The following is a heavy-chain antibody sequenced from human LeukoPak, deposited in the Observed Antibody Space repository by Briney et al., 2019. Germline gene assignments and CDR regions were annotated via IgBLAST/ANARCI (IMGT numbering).Heavy chain of an antibody. CDR3: ARGNYTSTGPGALDI. D-gene: IGHD3-22*01. CDR2: MYSGGST. V-gene: IGHV3-53*01. Sequence: PGGSLRLSCAASDFTVSYNYMSWVRQAPGKGLEWVSVMYSGGSTNYADSVKGRFIISRDDSKNILDPQMNSLKAEDTAVYYCARGNYTSTGPGALDIWGQGTMVTVSS. CDR1: DFTVSYNY. J-gene: IGHJ3*02.